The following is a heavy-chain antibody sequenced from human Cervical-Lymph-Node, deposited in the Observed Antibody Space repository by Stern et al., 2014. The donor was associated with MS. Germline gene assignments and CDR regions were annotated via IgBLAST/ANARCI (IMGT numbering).Heavy chain of an antibody. D-gene: IGHD3-9*01. CDR1: GFTFTDYY. CDR2: ISSSGSAI. Sequence: VKLVESGGGLVMPGGSLRLSCAASGFTFTDYYMSWIRQAPGKGLEWLSYISSSGSAIYYADSVKGRFTISRDNAKNSLYLQMNSLRAEDTAVYYCAREKGSGYYPHWGQGTLVTVSS. V-gene: IGHV3-11*01. CDR3: AREKGSGYYPH. J-gene: IGHJ4*02.